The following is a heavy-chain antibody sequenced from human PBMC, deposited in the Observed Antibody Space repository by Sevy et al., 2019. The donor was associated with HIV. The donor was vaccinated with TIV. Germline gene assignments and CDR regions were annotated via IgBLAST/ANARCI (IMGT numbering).Heavy chain of an antibody. CDR1: GYTFTSYG. V-gene: IGHV1-18*01. CDR2: ISAYNGNT. J-gene: IGHJ6*03. Sequence: ASVKVSCKASGYTFTSYGISWVRQAPGQGLEWMGWISAYNGNTNYAQKLQGRVTMTTDTSTSTAYMELRSLSSDDTAVYYCARDGYCSSTSCPIRGYYYYYYYMDVWGKRTTVTVSS. CDR3: ARDGYCSSTSCPIRGYYYYYYYMDV. D-gene: IGHD2-2*03.